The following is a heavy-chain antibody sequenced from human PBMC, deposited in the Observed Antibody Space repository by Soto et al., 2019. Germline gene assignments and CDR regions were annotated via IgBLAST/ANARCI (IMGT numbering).Heavy chain of an antibody. V-gene: IGHV1-2*04. CDR2: INPNSGGT. Sequence: ASVKVSCKASGYTFTGYYMHWVRQAPGQGLEWMGWINPNSGGTNYAQKFQGWVTMTRDTSISTAYMELSRLRSDDTAVYYCARQGVGARDPIDYWGQGTLVTVSS. CDR3: ARQGVGARDPIDY. D-gene: IGHD1-26*01. CDR1: GYTFTGYY. J-gene: IGHJ4*02.